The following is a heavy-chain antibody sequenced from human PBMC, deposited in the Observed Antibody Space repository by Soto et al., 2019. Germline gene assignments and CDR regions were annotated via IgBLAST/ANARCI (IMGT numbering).Heavy chain of an antibody. CDR1: GFTSDDYDYA. J-gene: IGHJ6*02. CDR3: PRDGDFYGLDV. CDR2: IRGSTYGGTT. V-gene: IGHV3-49*04. Sequence: QPGGSLRLSCTFSGFTSDDYDYALTWVRQAPGKGLQWLGLIRGSTYGGTTEYAASVKGRFTISRDDSKGIAYLQMNSLKTEDTAVYYCPRDGDFYGLDVWGQGTTVTVSS. D-gene: IGHD3-3*01.